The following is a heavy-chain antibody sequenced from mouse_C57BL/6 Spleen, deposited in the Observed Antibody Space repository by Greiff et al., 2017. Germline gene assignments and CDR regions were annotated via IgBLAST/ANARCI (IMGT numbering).Heavy chain of an antibody. CDR1: GYTFTSYW. D-gene: IGHD2-1*01. J-gene: IGHJ3*01. CDR3: ASYGKAWFAY. Sequence: QVQLQQSGAELVKPGASVKLSCKASGYTFTSYWMQWVKQRPGQGLEWIGEIDPSDSYTNYNQKFKGKATLTVDTSSSTAYMQLSSLTSEDSAVYYCASYGKAWFAYWGQGTLVTVSA. V-gene: IGHV1-50*01. CDR2: IDPSDSYT.